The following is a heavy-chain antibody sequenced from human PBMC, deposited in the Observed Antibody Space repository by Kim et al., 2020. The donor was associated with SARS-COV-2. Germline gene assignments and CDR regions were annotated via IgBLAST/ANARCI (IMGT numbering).Heavy chain of an antibody. V-gene: IGHV3-33*01. CDR3: ARDRPGGYYGSGPDNWFDP. Sequence: GGSLRLSCAASGFTFSSYGMHWVRQAPGKGLEWVAVIWYDGSNKYYADSVKGRFTISRDNSKNTLYLQMNSLRAEDTAVYYCARDRPGGYYGSGPDNWFDPWGQGTLVTVSS. CDR1: GFTFSSYG. J-gene: IGHJ5*02. D-gene: IGHD3-10*01. CDR2: IWYDGSNK.